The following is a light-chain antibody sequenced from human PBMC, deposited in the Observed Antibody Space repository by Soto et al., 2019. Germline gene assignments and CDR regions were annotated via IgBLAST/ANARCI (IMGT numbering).Light chain of an antibody. Sequence: QSVLTQPPSASGTPGQRVTISCSGSSSNIGSNYVYWYHQLPGMAPKLLVYSNDQRPSGVPDRFSGSKSGTSASLAISWLRSEDEADYYCAAWDDSLGGQVFGTGTKVTVL. CDR2: SND. J-gene: IGLJ1*01. V-gene: IGLV1-47*02. CDR1: SSNIGSNY. CDR3: AAWDDSLGGQV.